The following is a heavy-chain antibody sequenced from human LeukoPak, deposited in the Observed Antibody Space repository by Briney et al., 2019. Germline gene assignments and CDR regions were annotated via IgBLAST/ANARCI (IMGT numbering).Heavy chain of an antibody. V-gene: IGHV4-59*02. Sequence: SETLSLTCTVSDDSVTMYYWTWIRQPPGKGLEWIGYVDHTGSTKFNPSLNGRVSISRDTSNNFFSLRLRSVTAADTAVYYCARGVVAAAGRTFDFWGQGTLVTVSS. J-gene: IGHJ4*02. CDR1: DDSVTMYY. CDR3: ARGVVAAAGRTFDF. D-gene: IGHD6-13*01. CDR2: VDHTGST.